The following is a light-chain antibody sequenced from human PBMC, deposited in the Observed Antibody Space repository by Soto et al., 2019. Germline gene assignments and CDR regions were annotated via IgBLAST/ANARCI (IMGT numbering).Light chain of an antibody. Sequence: TVSPATVYPPAPEIATLSFRASQGVSSYLAWYQQKPGQAPRLLIYDASNRATGIPARFSGSGSGTDFTLTICSLEPEDIAVYYCQQRRTSKRFGEG. J-gene: IGKJ4*01. V-gene: IGKV3-11*01. CDR1: QGVSSY. CDR2: DAS. CDR3: QQRRTSKR.